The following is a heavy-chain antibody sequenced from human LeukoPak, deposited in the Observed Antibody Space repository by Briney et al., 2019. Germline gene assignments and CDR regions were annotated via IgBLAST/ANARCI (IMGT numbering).Heavy chain of an antibody. CDR3: ARGVATYYYDSSGYYSFDY. CDR1: GYTFTSYG. J-gene: IGHJ4*02. Sequence: ASVKVSCKASGYTFTSYGISWVRQAPGQGLEWMGWISAYNGNTNYAQKLQGRDTMTTDTSTSTAYMELRSLRSDDAAVYYCARGVATYYYDSSGYYSFDYWGQGTLVTVSS. V-gene: IGHV1-18*01. CDR2: ISAYNGNT. D-gene: IGHD3-22*01.